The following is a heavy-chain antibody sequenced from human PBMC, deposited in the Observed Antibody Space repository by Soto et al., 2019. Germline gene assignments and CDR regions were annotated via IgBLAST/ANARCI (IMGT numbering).Heavy chain of an antibody. Sequence: QITLKESGPTLVKPTQTLTVTCTFSGFSLSTSGVGVAWIRQPPGKALEWLALISWDGDKRYSPFLTSRLTITKDTSENQVVLTLTNMDPVDTATYYCAHKGGRGAGMDVWGQGTTVTVSS. CDR1: GFSLSTSGVG. V-gene: IGHV2-5*02. CDR2: ISWDGDK. J-gene: IGHJ6*02. CDR3: AHKGGRGAGMDV. D-gene: IGHD2-15*01.